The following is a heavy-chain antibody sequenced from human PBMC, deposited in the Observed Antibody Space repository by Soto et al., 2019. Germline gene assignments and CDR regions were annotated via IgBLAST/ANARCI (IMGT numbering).Heavy chain of an antibody. CDR1: GFNFSNYG. Sequence: GGSLRLSCAASGFNFSNYGMHWVRQAPGKGLEWVAVISYDGINKYYADSVKGRFTISRDNSKNTLSLQMNSLRGEDTAVYYCARARPPTSDFWSVFLPRNAFDIRGQGTMVTVSS. CDR2: ISYDGINK. J-gene: IGHJ3*02. D-gene: IGHD3-3*01. CDR3: ARARPPTSDFWSVFLPRNAFDI. V-gene: IGHV3-30*03.